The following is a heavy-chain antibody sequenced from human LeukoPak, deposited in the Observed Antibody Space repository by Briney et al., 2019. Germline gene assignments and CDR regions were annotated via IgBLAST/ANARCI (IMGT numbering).Heavy chain of an antibody. Sequence: GGSLRLSCAASVFTFSSYGMHWVRQAPGKGLEWVAVISYDGSNKYYADSVKGRFTISRDNSKNTLYLQMNSLRAEDTAVYYCAKSGGYYYYYGMDVWGQGTTVTVSS. CDR2: ISYDGSNK. D-gene: IGHD3-16*01. CDR3: AKSGGYYYYYGMDV. V-gene: IGHV3-30*18. J-gene: IGHJ6*02. CDR1: VFTFSSYG.